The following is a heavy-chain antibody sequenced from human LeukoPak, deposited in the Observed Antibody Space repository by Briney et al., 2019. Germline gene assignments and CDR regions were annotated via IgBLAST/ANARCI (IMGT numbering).Heavy chain of an antibody. V-gene: IGHV3-30*02. CDR2: IRYDGSNK. Sequence: GGSLRLSCGASGFTLSSYGMHWVRQAPGKGLDWVAFIRYDGSNKNYADSVKGRFTISRDNSKNTLYLQMNSLRAEDTAVYYCAKVYEYGDNDWFDSWGQGTLVTVSS. J-gene: IGHJ5*01. CDR3: AKVYEYGDNDWFDS. D-gene: IGHD4-17*01. CDR1: GFTLSSYG.